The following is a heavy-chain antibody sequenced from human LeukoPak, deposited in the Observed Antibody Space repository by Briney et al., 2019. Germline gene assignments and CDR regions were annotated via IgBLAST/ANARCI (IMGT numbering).Heavy chain of an antibody. CDR2: IYPGDSDT. CDR3: ARHGSTDYYYYGMDV. D-gene: IGHD2-2*01. J-gene: IGHJ6*04. Sequence: ESLKISCKGSGYSFTSYWIGWVRQMPGKGLEWMGIIYPGDSDTRYSPSFQGQVTISADKSISTAYLQWSSLKASDTAMYYCARHGSTDYYYYGMDVWGKGTTVTVSS. V-gene: IGHV5-51*01. CDR1: GYSFTSYW.